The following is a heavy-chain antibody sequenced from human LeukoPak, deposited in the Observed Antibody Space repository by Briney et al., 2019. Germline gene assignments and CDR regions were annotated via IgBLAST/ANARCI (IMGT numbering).Heavy chain of an antibody. D-gene: IGHD6-19*01. CDR1: GYTFTGYY. J-gene: IGHJ3*02. CDR2: TNPNSGGT. Sequence: ASVKVSCKASGYTFTGYYMHWVRQAPGQGLEWMGWTNPNSGGTNYAQKFQGRVTMTRDTSISTAYMGLSRLRSDDTAVYYCARVSVAGTNRDAFDIWGQGTMVTVSS. CDR3: ARVSVAGTNRDAFDI. V-gene: IGHV1-2*02.